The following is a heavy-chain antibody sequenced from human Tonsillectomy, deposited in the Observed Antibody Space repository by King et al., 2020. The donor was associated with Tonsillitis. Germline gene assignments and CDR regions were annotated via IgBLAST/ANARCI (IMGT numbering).Heavy chain of an antibody. CDR3: ASSPYHHDSSGPPIHYFCMDV. Sequence: LQLVQSGPEVKKPGSSVKVSCKASGDTFDNYAISWVRQAPGQGLEWMGRIIIKMGIAEYARKFQGSVTITADKSTSTAYMDLSSLTSEDTAVYYCASSPYHHDSSGPPIHYFCMDVWGKGATVTVSS. D-gene: IGHD3-22*01. V-gene: IGHV1-69*09. CDR2: IIIKMGIA. J-gene: IGHJ6*03. CDR1: GDTFDNYA.